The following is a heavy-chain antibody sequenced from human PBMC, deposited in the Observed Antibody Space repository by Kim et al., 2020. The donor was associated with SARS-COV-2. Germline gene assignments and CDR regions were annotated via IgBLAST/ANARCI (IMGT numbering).Heavy chain of an antibody. Sequence: SETLSLTCTVSGGSISSSSYYWGWIRQPPGKGLEWIGSIYYSGSTYYNPSLKSRVTISVDTSKNQFSLKLSSVTAADTAVYYCAYGWGGSSWTDYWGQGTLVTVSS. CDR2: IYYSGST. D-gene: IGHD6-13*01. V-gene: IGHV4-39*01. CDR3: AYGWGGSSWTDY. CDR1: GGSISSSSYY. J-gene: IGHJ4*02.